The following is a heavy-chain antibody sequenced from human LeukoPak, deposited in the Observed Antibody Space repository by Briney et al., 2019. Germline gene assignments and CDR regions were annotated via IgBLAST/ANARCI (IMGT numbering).Heavy chain of an antibody. CDR2: IIPIFGTA. D-gene: IGHD1-26*01. Sequence: SVKVSCKASGYTFTSYGISWVRQAPGQGLEWMGGIIPIFGTANYAQKFQGRVTITADESTSTAYMELSSLRSEDTAVYYCARVAPGELIEGYFDYWGQGTLVTVSS. CDR3: ARVAPGELIEGYFDY. V-gene: IGHV1-69*13. J-gene: IGHJ4*02. CDR1: GYTFTSYG.